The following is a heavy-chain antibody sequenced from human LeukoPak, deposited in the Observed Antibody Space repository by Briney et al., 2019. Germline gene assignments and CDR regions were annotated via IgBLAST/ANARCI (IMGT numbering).Heavy chain of an antibody. J-gene: IGHJ4*02. CDR1: GFTFSSYW. CDR2: IYSGGST. CDR3: ARVPSSGYYYDGYYFDY. Sequence: HPGGSLRLSCAASGFTFSSYWMSWVRQAPGKGLEWVSVIYSGGSTYYADSVKGRFTISRDNSKNTLYLQMNSLRAEDTAVYYCARVPSSGYYYDGYYFDYWGQGTLVTVSS. V-gene: IGHV3-53*01. D-gene: IGHD3-22*01.